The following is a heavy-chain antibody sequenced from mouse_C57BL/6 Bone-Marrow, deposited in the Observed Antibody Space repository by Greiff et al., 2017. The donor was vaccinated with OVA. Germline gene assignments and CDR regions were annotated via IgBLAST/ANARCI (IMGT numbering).Heavy chain of an antibody. Sequence: VQLQQSGAELARPGASVKLSCKASGYTFTSYGISWVKQRTGQGLEWIGEIYPRSGNTYYNEKFKGKATLTEDKSSSTAYMELRSLTSEDSAVYFCARGIYDGYYVDYWGQGTTLTVSS. D-gene: IGHD2-3*01. V-gene: IGHV1-81*01. J-gene: IGHJ2*01. CDR3: ARGIYDGYYVDY. CDR2: IYPRSGNT. CDR1: GYTFTSYG.